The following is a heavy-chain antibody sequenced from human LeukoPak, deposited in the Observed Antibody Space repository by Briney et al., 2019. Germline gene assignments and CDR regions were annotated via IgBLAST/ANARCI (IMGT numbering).Heavy chain of an antibody. D-gene: IGHD3-9*01. V-gene: IGHV1-3*01. CDR2: INAGNGNT. Sequence: GASVKVSCKASGYTFTSYAMHWVRQAPGQRLEWMGWINAGNGNTKYSQKFQGRVTITRDTSASTAYMELSSLRSEDTAVYYCARDYDILTGYYRAPNWFDPWGQGTLVTVFS. J-gene: IGHJ5*02. CDR1: GYTFTSYA. CDR3: ARDYDILTGYYRAPNWFDP.